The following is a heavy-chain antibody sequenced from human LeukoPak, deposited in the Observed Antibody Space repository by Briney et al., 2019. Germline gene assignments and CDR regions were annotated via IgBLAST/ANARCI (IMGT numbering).Heavy chain of an antibody. D-gene: IGHD5-18*01. Sequence: GGSLRLSCAASGFTVSSNYMSWVRQAPGKGLEWVSVIYSGGSTYYADSVKGRFTISRDNSKNTLYLQMNSLRAGDTAVYYCAREYSYGPYYYMDVWGKGTTVTVSS. CDR3: AREYSYGPYYYMDV. CDR2: IYSGGST. J-gene: IGHJ6*03. CDR1: GFTVSSNY. V-gene: IGHV3-53*01.